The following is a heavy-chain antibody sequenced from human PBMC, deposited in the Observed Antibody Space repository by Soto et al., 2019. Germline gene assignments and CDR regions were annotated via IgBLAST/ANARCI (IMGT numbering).Heavy chain of an antibody. CDR1: GGSVRSGSYY. CDR2: IYYSGST. D-gene: IGHD3-22*01. Sequence: PSETLSLTCTVSGGSVRSGSYYWSWIRQPPGKGLEWIGYIYYSGSTNYNPSLKSRVTISVDTSKNQFSLKLSSVTAADTAVYFCARGQPYYYDSSSESGFDYWGQGTLVTVSS. V-gene: IGHV4-61*01. J-gene: IGHJ4*02. CDR3: ARGQPYYYDSSSESGFDY.